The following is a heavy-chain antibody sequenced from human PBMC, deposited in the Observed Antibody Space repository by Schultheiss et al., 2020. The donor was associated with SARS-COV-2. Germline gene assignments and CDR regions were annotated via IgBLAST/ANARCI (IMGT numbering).Heavy chain of an antibody. CDR2: ISYDGSNK. D-gene: IGHD4-17*01. CDR3: AKPPHYGDYANYYYYGMDV. J-gene: IGHJ6*02. CDR1: GFTFSSYA. V-gene: IGHV3-30-3*02. Sequence: GGSLRLSCAASGFTFSSYAMHWVRQAPGKGLEWVAVISYDGSNKYYADSVKGRFTISRDNSKNTLYLQMNSLRAEDTAVYYCAKPPHYGDYANYYYYGMDVWGQGTTVTVSS.